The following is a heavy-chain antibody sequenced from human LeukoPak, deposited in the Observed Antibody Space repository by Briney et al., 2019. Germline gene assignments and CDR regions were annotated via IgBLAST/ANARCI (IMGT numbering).Heavy chain of an antibody. Sequence: SETLSLTCTVSGYSISSGYYWGWIRQPPGKGLEWIGSIYHSGSTYYNPSLKSRVTISVDTSKNQFSLKLSSVTAADTAVYYCARTYYDYVWGSYRSPYFDYWGQGTLVTVSS. V-gene: IGHV4-38-2*02. CDR1: GYSISSGYY. J-gene: IGHJ4*02. D-gene: IGHD3-16*02. CDR2: IYHSGST. CDR3: ARTYYDYVWGSYRSPYFDY.